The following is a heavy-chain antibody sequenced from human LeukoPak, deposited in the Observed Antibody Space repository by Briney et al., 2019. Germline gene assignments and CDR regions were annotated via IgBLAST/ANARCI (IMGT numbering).Heavy chain of an antibody. Sequence: SETLSLTCTVSGGSISSSSYYWGWIRQPPGKGLEWIGSIYYSGSTYYNPSLKSRVTISVDTSKNQFSLKLSSVTPADTAVYHCARRGGCSGGSCYDEQFDYWGQGTLVTVSS. CDR3: ARRGGCSGGSCYDEQFDY. CDR1: GGSISSSSYY. D-gene: IGHD2-15*01. CDR2: IYYSGST. J-gene: IGHJ4*02. V-gene: IGHV4-39*07.